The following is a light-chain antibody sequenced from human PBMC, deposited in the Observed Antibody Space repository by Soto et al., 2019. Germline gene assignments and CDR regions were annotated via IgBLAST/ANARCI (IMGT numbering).Light chain of an antibody. CDR3: HQYSTSWRT. Sequence: DIQMTQSPSTLSASVGDRVTITCRASQSISSWLAWYQQKPGKAPKLLIYKASSLESGVPSRFSGSGSGAAFTLTISRLQPDDFATYYCHQYSTSWRTFGQGTKLEI. V-gene: IGKV1-5*03. CDR1: QSISSW. CDR2: KAS. J-gene: IGKJ2*01.